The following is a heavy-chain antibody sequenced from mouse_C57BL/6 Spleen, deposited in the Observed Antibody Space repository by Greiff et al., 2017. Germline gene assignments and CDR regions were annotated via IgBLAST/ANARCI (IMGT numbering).Heavy chain of an antibody. CDR1: GYTFTSYW. J-gene: IGHJ3*01. CDR3: SRGEVYYGSKFAY. Sequence: VQLQQPGAELVKPGASVKLSCKASGYTFTSYWMHWVKQRPGQGLEWIGMIHPNSGSTNYNEKFKSKATLTVDKSSSTAYMQLSSLTSVNSDVYVCSRGEVYYGSKFAYWGQGTLVTVSA. V-gene: IGHV1-64*01. D-gene: IGHD1-1*01. CDR2: IHPNSGST.